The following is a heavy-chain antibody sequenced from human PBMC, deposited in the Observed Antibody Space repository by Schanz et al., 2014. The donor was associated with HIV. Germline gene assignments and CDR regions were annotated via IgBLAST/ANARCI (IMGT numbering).Heavy chain of an antibody. CDR2: ISSSSTTI. CDR3: AKDSSRKVRFLEGPGYYLDH. J-gene: IGHJ4*02. Sequence: VQLVESGGGVVQPGRSLRLSCAASGFTFSSYSMNWVRQAPGKGLEWVSYISSSSTTIYYADSVKGRFTISRDNSKNTLYVELNSLRPEDTAVYYCAKDSSRKVRFLEGPGYYLDHWGQGALVTVSS. D-gene: IGHD3-3*01. CDR1: GFTFSSYS. V-gene: IGHV3-48*01.